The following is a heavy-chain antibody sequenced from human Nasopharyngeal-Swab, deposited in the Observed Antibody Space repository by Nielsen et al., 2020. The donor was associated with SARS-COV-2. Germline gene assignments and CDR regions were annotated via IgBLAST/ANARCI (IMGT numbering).Heavy chain of an antibody. Sequence: SLKISCAASGFTFDDYAIHWVRQAPGRGLEWVSGISWDSGNIGYADSVKGRFTISRDNAKNSLYLQMNSLRAEDTALYYCVKDNLLRAFDLWGQGTMLTVSS. J-gene: IGHJ3*01. CDR3: VKDNLLRAFDL. D-gene: IGHD2-15*01. CDR2: ISWDSGNI. CDR1: GFTFDDYA. V-gene: IGHV3-9*01.